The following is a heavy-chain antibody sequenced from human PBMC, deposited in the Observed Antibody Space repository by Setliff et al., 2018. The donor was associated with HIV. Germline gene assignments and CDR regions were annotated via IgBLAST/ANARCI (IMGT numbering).Heavy chain of an antibody. Sequence: LSLTCTVSGGSISSSSYYWGWIRQPPGKGLEWIGNIYYSGSTYYNPSLKSRVAISIDTSMNQFSLKLSSVTAADTTVYYCARGGGAVAGPFDYWGQGALVTSPQ. D-gene: IGHD6-19*01. J-gene: IGHJ4*02. V-gene: IGHV4-39*01. CDR2: IYYSGST. CDR3: ARGGGAVAGPFDY. CDR1: GGSISSSSYY.